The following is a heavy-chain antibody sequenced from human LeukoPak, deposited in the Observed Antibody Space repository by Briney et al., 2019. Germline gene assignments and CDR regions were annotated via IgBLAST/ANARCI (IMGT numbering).Heavy chain of an antibody. CDR1: GFTVSSNY. V-gene: IGHV3-20*04. CDR3: ARDYDYGDYPGY. Sequence: PGGSLRLSCAASGFTVSSNYMSWVRQAPGKGLEWVSGINWNGGRTGYADSVKGRFTISRDNAKNSLYLQMNSLRAEDTALYYCARDYDYGDYPGYWGQGTLVTASS. D-gene: IGHD4-17*01. CDR2: INWNGGRT. J-gene: IGHJ4*02.